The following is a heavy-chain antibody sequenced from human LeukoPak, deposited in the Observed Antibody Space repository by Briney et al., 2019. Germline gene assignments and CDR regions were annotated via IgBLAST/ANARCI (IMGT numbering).Heavy chain of an antibody. Sequence: GGSLRLSCTASGFTFSNYAMHWVRQAPGKGLEGVGPICGGGDTKYYADSVKGRFTISRDNSKNTLFLQMNSLRGEDTAVYYCSGDPNGDYVGAFDMWGPGTMVTVSS. V-gene: IGHV3-23*01. J-gene: IGHJ3*02. CDR1: GFTFSNYA. D-gene: IGHD4-17*01. CDR2: ICGGGDTK. CDR3: SGDPNGDYVGAFDM.